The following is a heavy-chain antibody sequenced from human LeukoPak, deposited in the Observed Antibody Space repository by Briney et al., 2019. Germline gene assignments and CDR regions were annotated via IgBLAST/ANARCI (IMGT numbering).Heavy chain of an antibody. J-gene: IGHJ4*02. V-gene: IGHV3-23*01. CDR1: GFTFSSYA. CDR3: ANDGNIGFYY. CDR2: FSGNGGST. Sequence: GGSLRLSCAASGFTFSSYAMSWVRQAPGKGLEWVSGFSGNGGSTYYADSVKGRFTISRDNSKNTLYLQMTRLRVEDTAVYYCANDGNIGFYYWGQGTLVTVSS. D-gene: IGHD1/OR15-1a*01.